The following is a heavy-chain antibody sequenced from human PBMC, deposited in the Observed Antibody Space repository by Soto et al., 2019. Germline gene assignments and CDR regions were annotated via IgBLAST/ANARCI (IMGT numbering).Heavy chain of an antibody. Sequence: QVQLVESGGGVVQPGRSLRLSWAASGFTFSSYAMHWVRQAPGKGLEWVAVISYDGSNKYYADSVKGRFTISRDNSKNTLYLQMNSLRAEDTAVYYCARDFVIVGATRGSDWGQGTLVTVSS. V-gene: IGHV3-30-3*01. CDR2: ISYDGSNK. D-gene: IGHD1-26*01. CDR1: GFTFSSYA. CDR3: ARDFVIVGATRGSD. J-gene: IGHJ4*02.